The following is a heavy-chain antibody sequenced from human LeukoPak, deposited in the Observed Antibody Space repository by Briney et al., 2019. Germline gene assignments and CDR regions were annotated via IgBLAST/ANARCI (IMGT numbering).Heavy chain of an antibody. CDR3: AKEGGDYAQHFDY. CDR1: GSAFSSYG. D-gene: IGHD4-17*01. Sequence: PGGSLRLSCAASGSAFSSYGMSWVRQAPGKGLEWVSAVSGSGGSTYYPDSVMGRFTISRENSKNTLYLQINSLRAEDTAVYYCAKEGGDYAQHFDYWGQGTLVTVPS. V-gene: IGHV3-23*01. CDR2: VSGSGGST. J-gene: IGHJ4*02.